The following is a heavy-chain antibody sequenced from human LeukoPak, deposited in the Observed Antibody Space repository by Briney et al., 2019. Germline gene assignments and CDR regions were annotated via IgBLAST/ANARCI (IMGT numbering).Heavy chain of an antibody. J-gene: IGHJ4*02. Sequence: PGGSLRLSCAASGFTFSSYAMHWVRQAPGKGLEWVAVISYDGSNKYYADSVKGRFTISRDNSKNTLYLQMNSLRAEDTAVYYCARDVIGLDYWGQGTLVTVSS. CDR2: ISYDGSNK. CDR1: GFTFSSYA. D-gene: IGHD3-22*01. V-gene: IGHV3-30*04. CDR3: ARDVIGLDY.